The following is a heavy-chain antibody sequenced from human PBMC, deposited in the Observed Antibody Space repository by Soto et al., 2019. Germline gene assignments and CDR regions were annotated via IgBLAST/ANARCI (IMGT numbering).Heavy chain of an antibody. CDR3: AREAGERAFDI. CDR2: INPNSGGT. D-gene: IGHD7-27*01. J-gene: IGHJ3*02. CDR1: GYTFTGYY. Sequence: ASVKVSCKASGYTFTGYYMHWVRQAPGQGLEWMGWINPNSGGTNYAQRFQGWVTMTRDTSISTAYMELSRLRSDDTAGYCCAREAGERAFDIWGQGTMVTVSS. V-gene: IGHV1-2*04.